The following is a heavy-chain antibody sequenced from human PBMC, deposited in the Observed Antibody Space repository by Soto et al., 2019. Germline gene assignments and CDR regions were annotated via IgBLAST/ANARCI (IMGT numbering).Heavy chain of an antibody. J-gene: IGHJ6*03. CDR1: GFTFDDYG. D-gene: IGHD6-13*01. Sequence: AGGSLRLSCAASGFTFDDYGMSWVRQAPGKGLEWVSGINWNGGSTGYADSVKGRFTISRDNAKNSLYLQMNSLRAEDTALYHCARVDYSSSWDYYYCYMDVWGKGTTVTVSS. CDR3: ARVDYSSSWDYYYCYMDV. V-gene: IGHV3-20*01. CDR2: INWNGGST.